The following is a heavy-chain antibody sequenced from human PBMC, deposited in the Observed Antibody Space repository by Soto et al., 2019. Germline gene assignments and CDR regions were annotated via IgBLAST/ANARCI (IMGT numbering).Heavy chain of an antibody. CDR3: ARDGYYDSSAYSLWDAFDI. CDR1: GYTFTSYY. Sequence: ASVKVSCKASGYTFTSYYMHWVRQAPGQGLDWMGIINPSGGSTSYAQKFQGRVTMTRDTSTSTVYMELSSLRSEDTAVYYCARDGYYDSSAYSLWDAFDIWGQGTMVTVSS. CDR2: INPSGGST. V-gene: IGHV1-46*01. J-gene: IGHJ3*02. D-gene: IGHD3-22*01.